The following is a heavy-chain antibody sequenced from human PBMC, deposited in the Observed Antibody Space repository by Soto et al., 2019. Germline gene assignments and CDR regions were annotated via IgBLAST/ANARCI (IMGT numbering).Heavy chain of an antibody. J-gene: IGHJ4*02. CDR3: ARHNAGTLLGS. Sequence: EVQLEASGGGLVKPGGSLRLSCAASGFMFNNYDMDWVRQTPGKGLEWLSSISVTRSYIYYADSVKGRVTISRDNAKNSLCLQLTGMRAEDTAVYYCARHNAGTLLGSWGKGTLVAVSS. D-gene: IGHD1-26*01. CDR2: ISVTRSYI. V-gene: IGHV3-21*06. CDR1: GFMFNNYD.